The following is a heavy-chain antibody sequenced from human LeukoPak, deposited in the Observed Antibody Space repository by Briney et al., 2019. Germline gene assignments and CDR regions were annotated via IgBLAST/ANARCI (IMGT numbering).Heavy chain of an antibody. D-gene: IGHD6-19*01. V-gene: IGHV3-48*02. CDR3: ARTYSGWYVDY. Sequence: GGSLRLSCAASGFTFSSYSMNLVRQAPGKGLEWVSYISSSSSTIYYADSVKGRFTISRDNAKNPLYLQMNSLRDEDTAVYYCARTYSGWYVDYWGQGTLVTVSS. CDR2: ISSSSSTI. CDR1: GFTFSSYS. J-gene: IGHJ4*02.